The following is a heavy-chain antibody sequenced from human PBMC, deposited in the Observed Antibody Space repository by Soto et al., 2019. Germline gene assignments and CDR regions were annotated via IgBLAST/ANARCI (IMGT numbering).Heavy chain of an antibody. Sequence: ETLSLTCAVSGGSISSCNWWSWVRQPPGKGLEWIGEIYHSGSTNYNPSLKSRVTISVDTSKNQFSLKLSSVTAADTAVYYCAGDRQTYYYGSGSYRGTTFNYYYYGMDVWGQGTTVTVSS. CDR3: AGDRQTYYYGSGSYRGTTFNYYYYGMDV. CDR1: GGSISSCNW. D-gene: IGHD3-10*01. CDR2: IYHSGST. V-gene: IGHV4-4*02. J-gene: IGHJ6*02.